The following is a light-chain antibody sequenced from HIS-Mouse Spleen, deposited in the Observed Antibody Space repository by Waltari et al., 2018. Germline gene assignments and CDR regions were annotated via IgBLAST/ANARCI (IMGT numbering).Light chain of an antibody. CDR1: QSVLYSSNNKNY. CDR2: WAS. Sequence: DIVMTQSPDSLAVSLGERATINCKSSQSVLYSSNNKNYLAWYQQKPGQHPKLLIYWASTRESGFPDRFSGSGSVTDFTLTISSLQAEDVAVYYCQQYYSTPLTFGGGTKVEIK. CDR3: QQYYSTPLT. J-gene: IGKJ4*01. V-gene: IGKV4-1*01.